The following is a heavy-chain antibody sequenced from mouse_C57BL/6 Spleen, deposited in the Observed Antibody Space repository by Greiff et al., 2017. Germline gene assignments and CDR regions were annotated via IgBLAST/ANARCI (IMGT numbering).Heavy chain of an antibody. J-gene: IGHJ3*01. V-gene: IGHV1-54*01. CDR3: ARWGYYDYGAYAY. CDR2: INPGSGGT. CDR1: GYAFTNYL. Sequence: QVQLQQSGAELVRPGTSVKVSCKASGYAFTNYLLEWVKQRPGQGLEWIGVINPGSGGTNYNEKFKGKATLTADKSSSTAYMQLSSLTSEDSAVYCCARWGYYDYGAYAYWGQGTLVTVSA. D-gene: IGHD2-4*01.